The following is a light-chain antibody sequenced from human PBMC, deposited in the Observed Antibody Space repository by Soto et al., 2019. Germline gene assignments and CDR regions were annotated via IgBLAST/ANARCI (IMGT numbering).Light chain of an antibody. J-gene: IGKJ2*01. CDR1: QSVSSY. Sequence: EIVLTQSPATLSLSPGERATLSCRASQSVSSYLAWYQQKPGQAPRLLIYDASNRATGIPARFSGSGSGTDFTLTISSLEPEDFAVYYCQQRSNWPQNTFGQGTKLDIK. V-gene: IGKV3-11*01. CDR3: QQRSNWPQNT. CDR2: DAS.